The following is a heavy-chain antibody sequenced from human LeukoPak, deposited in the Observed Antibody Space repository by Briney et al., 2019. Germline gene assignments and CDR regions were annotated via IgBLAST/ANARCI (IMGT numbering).Heavy chain of an antibody. CDR2: IKSKTDGGTT. Sequence: GGSLRLSCAASGFTFSNAWMSWVRQAPGKGLEWVGRIKSKTDGGTTDYAAPVKGRFTISRDDSKNTLHLQMNSLKTEDTAVYYCTLVVVADPTDYWGQGTLVTVSS. V-gene: IGHV3-15*01. J-gene: IGHJ4*02. CDR1: GFTFSNAW. CDR3: TLVVVADPTDY. D-gene: IGHD2-15*01.